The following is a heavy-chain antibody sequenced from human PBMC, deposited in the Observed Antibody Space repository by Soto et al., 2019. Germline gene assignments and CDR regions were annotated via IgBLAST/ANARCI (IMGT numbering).Heavy chain of an antibody. CDR1: GFRFSSYS. CDR2: ITATGDRT. Sequence: GSLRLSCADSGFRFSSYSMSWVRQTPGKGLEWVAAITATGDRTYYADSVTGRFTISRDNSKKTHYLQMTSLRAEDTAMYYCATMNGYFEYWGQGTPVTVSS. D-gene: IGHD3-22*01. CDR3: ATMNGYFEY. V-gene: IGHV3-23*01. J-gene: IGHJ4*02.